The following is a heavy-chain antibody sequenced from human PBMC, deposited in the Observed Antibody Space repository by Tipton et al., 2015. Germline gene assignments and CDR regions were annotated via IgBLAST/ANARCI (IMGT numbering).Heavy chain of an antibody. CDR1: GGSISRFY. D-gene: IGHD3-22*01. Sequence: TLSLTCTVPGGSISRFYWSWIRQPPGKGLEWIGYIHSTGNSAYNPSLQSRVTMSVDTPKNQFSLKLSSVTAADTAVYYCARDRYYHSRGMDYWYFDLWGRGTLVTVSS. V-gene: IGHV4-59*12. CDR2: IHSTGNS. J-gene: IGHJ2*01. CDR3: ARDRYYHSRGMDYWYFDL.